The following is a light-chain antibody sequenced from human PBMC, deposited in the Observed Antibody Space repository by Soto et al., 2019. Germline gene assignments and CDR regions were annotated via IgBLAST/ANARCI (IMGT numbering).Light chain of an antibody. CDR3: QTWGTGIHYV. V-gene: IGLV4-69*01. J-gene: IGLJ1*01. CDR2: LNSDGSH. Sequence: QPVLTQSPSASASLGASVKLTCTLSSGHSSYAIAWHQQQPEKGHRYLMKLNSDGSHSKGDGIPDRFSGSSSGAERYLPISSLQSEDEADYYCQTWGTGIHYVFGTGTKLTVL. CDR1: SGHSSYA.